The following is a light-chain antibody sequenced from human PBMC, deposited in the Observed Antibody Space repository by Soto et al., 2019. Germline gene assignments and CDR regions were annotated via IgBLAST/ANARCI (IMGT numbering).Light chain of an antibody. V-gene: IGLV2-11*01. J-gene: IGLJ2*01. Sequence: QSALTQPRSVSGSPGQSVTISCTGTSSDVGGYSYVSWYQQHPGKAPKLMICDVSKRPSGVPDRFSGSKSGNTASLTISGLQDEDEADYYCCSYAGSYTVVFGGGTKVTVL. CDR2: DVS. CDR1: SSDVGGYSY. CDR3: CSYAGSYTVV.